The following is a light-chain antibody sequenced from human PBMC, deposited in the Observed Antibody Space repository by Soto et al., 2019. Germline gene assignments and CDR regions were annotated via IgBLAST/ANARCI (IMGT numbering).Light chain of an antibody. CDR2: GAS. V-gene: IGKV3-15*01. Sequence: EIVMTQSPATLSVSPGEGATLSCRASQSVSSKLAWYQQKPGQAPRLLIYGASTRATGIPARFSGSGSGTDFTLTISSLEPEDFAVYYCQQYHNWPITFGQGTRLEIK. J-gene: IGKJ5*01. CDR3: QQYHNWPIT. CDR1: QSVSSK.